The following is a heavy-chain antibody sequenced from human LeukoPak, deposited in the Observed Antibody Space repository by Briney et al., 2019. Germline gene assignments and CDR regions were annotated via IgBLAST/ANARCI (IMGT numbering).Heavy chain of an antibody. Sequence: GRSLRLSCAASGFTFSSYGMHWVRRAPGKGLEWVAVISYDGSNKYYADSVKGRFTISRDNSKNTLYLQMNSLRAEDTAVYYCAKEGSFDYWGQGTLVTVSS. CDR1: GFTFSSYG. CDR2: ISYDGSNK. D-gene: IGHD2-15*01. V-gene: IGHV3-30*18. J-gene: IGHJ4*02. CDR3: AKEGSFDY.